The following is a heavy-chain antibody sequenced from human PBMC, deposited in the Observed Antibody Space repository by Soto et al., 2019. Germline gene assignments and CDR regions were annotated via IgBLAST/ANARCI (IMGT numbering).Heavy chain of an antibody. J-gene: IGHJ5*01. Sequence: QVQLVQSGAEVKKPGASVKVSCKASGYTFTSYAISWVRQAPGQRLEWMGWINAYNGNTNYAQKFQGRVTITRDTSTSIGNMGLRGLGVYYTAVYYRSSANRRYGGSGQFGSWGQGTLVTVSS. CDR3: SSANRRYGGSGQFGS. V-gene: IGHV1-18*01. D-gene: IGHD1-26*01. CDR1: GYTFTSYA. CDR2: INAYNGNT.